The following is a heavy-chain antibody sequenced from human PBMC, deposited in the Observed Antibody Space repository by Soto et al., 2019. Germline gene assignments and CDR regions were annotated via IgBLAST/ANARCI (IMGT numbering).Heavy chain of an antibody. CDR2: ISPSNNNI. Sequence: GASVKVSCKASGYTLTNYGLTWVRQAPGQGLEWMGWISPSNNNINYAQKFQGRVTMTTDTSTSTAYMELRSLRSDDTAVYYCARYQHLMQFQYCYGMDVWGQGTTVTVSS. J-gene: IGHJ6*02. CDR1: GYTLTNYG. D-gene: IGHD2-21*01. V-gene: IGHV1-18*01. CDR3: ARYQHLMQFQYCYGMDV.